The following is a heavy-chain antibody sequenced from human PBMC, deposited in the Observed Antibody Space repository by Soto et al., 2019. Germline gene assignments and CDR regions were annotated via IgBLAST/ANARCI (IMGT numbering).Heavy chain of an antibody. D-gene: IGHD2-2*01. CDR2: ISFDGSNK. V-gene: IGHV3-30-3*01. J-gene: IGHJ4*02. CDR1: GFTFSSYA. Sequence: GGSLRLSCAASGFTFSSYAMKWVRQAPGKGLEWVAVISFDGSNKYYADSVKGRFTISRDNSKNTLYLQMNSLRAEDTAVYFCARGPSSLTRFDYWGQGTLVTVSS. CDR3: ARGPSSLTRFDY.